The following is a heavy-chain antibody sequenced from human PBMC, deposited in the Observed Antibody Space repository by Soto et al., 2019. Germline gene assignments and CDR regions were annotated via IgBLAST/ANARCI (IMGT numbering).Heavy chain of an antibody. Sequence: SETLSLTCPVSGCSISSGDYYWSWIRQPPGKGLEWIGYIYYSGSTYYNPSLKSRVTISVDTPKNQFSLKLSSVTAADTAVYYCAREGIDNWDGMDVWGQGTTVTVSS. CDR2: IYYSGST. V-gene: IGHV4-30-4*01. J-gene: IGHJ6*02. D-gene: IGHD1-1*01. CDR1: GCSISSGDYY. CDR3: AREGIDNWDGMDV.